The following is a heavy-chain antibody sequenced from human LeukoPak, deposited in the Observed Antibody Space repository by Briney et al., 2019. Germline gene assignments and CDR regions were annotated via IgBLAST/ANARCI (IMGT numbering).Heavy chain of an antibody. CDR1: GYSFTSYW. D-gene: IGHD3-22*01. J-gene: IGHJ4*02. Sequence: GESLKISCKGSGYSFTSYWIGWVRQMPGKGLEWMGNIYPGDSDTRYSPSFQGQVTISADKSLNTAYLQWSSLKASDTAMYYCARTEYDSSGPAFDYWGQGTLVSVSS. CDR2: IYPGDSDT. V-gene: IGHV5-51*01. CDR3: ARTEYDSSGPAFDY.